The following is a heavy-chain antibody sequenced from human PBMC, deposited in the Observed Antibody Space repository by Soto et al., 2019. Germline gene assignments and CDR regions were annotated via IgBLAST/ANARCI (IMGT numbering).Heavy chain of an antibody. V-gene: IGHV3-30-3*01. D-gene: IGHD3-10*01. Sequence: LRLSCAASGFTFSSYAMHWVRQAPGKGLEWVAVISYDGSNKYYADSVKGRFTISRDNSKNTLYLQMNSLRAEDTAVYYCARDREYYGSGSYFDIWGQGTMVTV. CDR1: GFTFSSYA. CDR2: ISYDGSNK. J-gene: IGHJ3*02. CDR3: ARDREYYGSGSYFDI.